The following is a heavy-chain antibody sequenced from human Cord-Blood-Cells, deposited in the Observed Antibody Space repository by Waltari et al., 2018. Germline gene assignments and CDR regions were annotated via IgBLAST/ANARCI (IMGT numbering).Heavy chain of an antibody. CDR1: GGSISSYY. CDR2: IYTSGST. Sequence: QVQLQESGPGLVKPSETLSLTCTVSGGSISSYYWSWIRQPAGKVLEWIGRIYTSGSTNYDPSRKSRVTMSVDTSKNQFSLKLSSVTAADTAVYYCARDARTDYYYYYMDVWGKGTTVTVSS. J-gene: IGHJ6*03. V-gene: IGHV4-4*07. D-gene: IGHD2-21*02. CDR3: ARDARTDYYYYYMDV.